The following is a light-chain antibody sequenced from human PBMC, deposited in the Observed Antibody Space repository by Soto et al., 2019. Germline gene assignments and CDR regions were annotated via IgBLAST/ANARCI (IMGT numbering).Light chain of an antibody. CDR3: VSFAGGTYV. V-gene: IGLV2-8*01. CDR1: SSDVDAYIF. CDR2: DVN. Sequence: QSVLTQPPSASGSPGQSVTISCTGTSSDVDAYIFVSWYQQHPGKAPKLMVYDVNRRPPGVPDRFFGSKSGNTASLTVSGLQAEDEADYYCVSFAGGTYVFGTGPKVTVL. J-gene: IGLJ1*01.